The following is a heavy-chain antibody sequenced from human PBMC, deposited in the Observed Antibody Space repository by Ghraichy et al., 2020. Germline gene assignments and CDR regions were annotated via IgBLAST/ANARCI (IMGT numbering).Heavy chain of an antibody. Sequence: SETLSLTCSVSGGSITSGDFYWTWIRQPPGKGLQWIGSINSSGSSYYNPSLKRRLSLSVDTSNNQFSLRLYSVTAADTAVYYCARFEVGLTGFYFSSDAFDIWGQGTLVTVSS. J-gene: IGHJ3*02. V-gene: IGHV4-30-4*01. D-gene: IGHD3-9*01. CDR2: INSSGSS. CDR3: ARFEVGLTGFYFSSDAFDI. CDR1: GGSITSGDFY.